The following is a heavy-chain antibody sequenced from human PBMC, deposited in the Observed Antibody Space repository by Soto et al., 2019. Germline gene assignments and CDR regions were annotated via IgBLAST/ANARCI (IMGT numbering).Heavy chain of an antibody. V-gene: IGHV4-4*02. Sequence: SESLSLTCAVSGGSISSSNWWSWVRQPPGKGLEWIGEIYHSGSTNYNPSLKSRVTISVDKSKNQFSLKLSSVTAADTAVYYCARALGGYYYYYGKDVWGQGTTVTVSS. CDR1: GGSISSSNW. CDR2: IYHSGST. D-gene: IGHD1-26*01. CDR3: ARALGGYYYYYGKDV. J-gene: IGHJ6*02.